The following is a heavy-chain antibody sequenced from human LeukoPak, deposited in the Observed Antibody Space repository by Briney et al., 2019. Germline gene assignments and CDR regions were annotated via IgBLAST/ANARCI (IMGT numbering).Heavy chain of an antibody. CDR2: IYYSGST. CDR1: GGSISSYY. V-gene: IGHV4-59*08. D-gene: IGHD7-27*01. CDR3: AGTLLGMAGSNWFDP. J-gene: IGHJ5*02. Sequence: PSETLSLTCTVSGGSISSYYCSWIRQPPGKGLEWIGYIYYSGSTNYNPSLKSRVTISVDTSKNQFSLKLRSVTAADTAVYYCAGTLLGMAGSNWFDPWGLGTLVTASS.